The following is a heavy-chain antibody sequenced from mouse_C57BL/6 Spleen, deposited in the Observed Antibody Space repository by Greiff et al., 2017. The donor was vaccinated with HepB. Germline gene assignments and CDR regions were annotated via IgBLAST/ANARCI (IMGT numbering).Heavy chain of an antibody. Sequence: QVQLKQPGAELVRPGTSVKLSCKASGYTFTSYWMHWVKQRPGQGLEWIGVIDPSDSYTNYNQKFKGKATLTVDTSSSTAYMQLSSLTSEDSAVYYCAEGSNHFDYWGQGTTLTVSS. D-gene: IGHD2-5*01. CDR3: AEGSNHFDY. V-gene: IGHV1-59*01. CDR2: IDPSDSYT. CDR1: GYTFTSYW. J-gene: IGHJ2*01.